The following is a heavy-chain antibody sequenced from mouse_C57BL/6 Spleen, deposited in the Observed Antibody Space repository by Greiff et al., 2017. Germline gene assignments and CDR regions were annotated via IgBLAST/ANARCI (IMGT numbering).Heavy chain of an antibody. V-gene: IGHV1-50*01. CDR3: ARWDYGGSYGYFDV. CDR1: GYTFTSYW. CDR2: IDPSDSYT. J-gene: IGHJ1*03. Sequence: QVQLKQPGAELVKPGASVKLSCKASGYTFTSYWMQWVKQRPGQGLEWIGEIDPSDSYTNYNQKFKGKATLTVDTSSSTAYMQLSSLTSEDSAVYYCARWDYGGSYGYFDVWGTGTTVTVSS. D-gene: IGHD1-1*01.